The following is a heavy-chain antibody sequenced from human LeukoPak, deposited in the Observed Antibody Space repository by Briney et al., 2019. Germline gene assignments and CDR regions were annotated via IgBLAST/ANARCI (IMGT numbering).Heavy chain of an antibody. CDR3: ARSDWFDP. CDR1: GVSFRNAC. CDR2: IKGDGSVT. Sequence: GGSLRLSCAACGVSFRNACMHWVRQAPGKGLVWVSRIKGDGSVTVYADSVKGRFTISRDNAKNTLYLQMNSLRVEDTAVYYCARSDWFDPWGQGTLVTVSS. V-gene: IGHV3-74*01. J-gene: IGHJ5*02. D-gene: IGHD3-3*01.